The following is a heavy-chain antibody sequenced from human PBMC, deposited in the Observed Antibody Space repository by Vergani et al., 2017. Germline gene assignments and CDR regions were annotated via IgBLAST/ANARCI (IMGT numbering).Heavy chain of an antibody. J-gene: IGHJ3*02. V-gene: IGHV3-23*01. CDR3: AIDAYYYDSSGYFPSDAFDI. CDR2: ISGSGGST. D-gene: IGHD3-22*01. CDR1: GFTFSSYA. Sequence: EVQLLESGGGLVQPGGSLRLSCAASGFTFSSYAMSWVRQAPGKGLEWVSAISGSGGSTYYADSVKGRFTISRDNSKNTLYLQMNSLRAEDTAVYYCAIDAYYYDSSGYFPSDAFDIWGQGTMVTVSS.